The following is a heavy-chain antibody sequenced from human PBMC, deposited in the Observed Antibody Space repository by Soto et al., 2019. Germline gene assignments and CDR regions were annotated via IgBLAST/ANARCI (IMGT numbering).Heavy chain of an antibody. CDR3: AHLLLWFGELLSPGGWFDP. V-gene: IGHV2-5*02. CDR2: IYWDDDK. CDR1: GFSLSTSGVG. D-gene: IGHD3-10*01. Sequence: QITLKESGPTLVKPTQTLTLTCTFSGFSLSTSGVGVGWIRQPPGKALEWLALIYWDDDKRYSPSLKSRLTITKDTSKNQVVLTMTNMDSVDTATYYCAHLLLWFGELLSPGGWFDPWRQGTLVTVSS. J-gene: IGHJ5*02.